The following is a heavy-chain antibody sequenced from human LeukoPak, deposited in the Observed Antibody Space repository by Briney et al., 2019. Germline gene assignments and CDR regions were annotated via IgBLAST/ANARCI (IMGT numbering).Heavy chain of an antibody. D-gene: IGHD3-10*01. CDR3: ARGEIWFGDTKPDNWFAP. V-gene: IGHV1-2*02. Sequence: ASVKVSCKASVGTFSSYAISWGRQGPGQGLEWVGWINPNSGGTNYAQKFRGRVTMTRDTSISTAYMELSRLRSHDTAVYYCARGEIWFGDTKPDNWFAPWGQGTLVTVSS. J-gene: IGHJ5*02. CDR2: INPNSGGT. CDR1: VGTFSSYA.